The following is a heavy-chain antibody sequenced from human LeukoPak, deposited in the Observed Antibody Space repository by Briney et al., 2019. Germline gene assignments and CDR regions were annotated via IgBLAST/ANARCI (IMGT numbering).Heavy chain of an antibody. Sequence: GGSLRLSCAASGFTFGSYSMNWVRQAPGKGLEWVSSISSSSSYTYYADSVKGRFTISRDNAKNSLYLQMNSLRAEDTAVYYCARDRGYDYVWGSYRYTDPFDYWGQGTLVTVSS. V-gene: IGHV3-21*01. CDR2: ISSSSSYT. CDR1: GFTFGSYS. CDR3: ARDRGYDYVWGSYRYTDPFDY. D-gene: IGHD3-16*02. J-gene: IGHJ4*02.